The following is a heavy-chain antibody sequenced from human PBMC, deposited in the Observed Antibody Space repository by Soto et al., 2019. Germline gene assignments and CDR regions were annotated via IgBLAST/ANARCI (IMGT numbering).Heavy chain of an antibody. D-gene: IGHD5-18*01. Sequence: PSETLSLTCTVSGGSISSGGYYWSWIRQHPGKGLEWIGYIYYSGSTYYNPSLKSRVTISVDTSKNQFSLKLSSVTAADTAVYYCAREKNVDTAMVFDYWGQGTLVTVSS. CDR3: AREKNVDTAMVFDY. V-gene: IGHV4-31*03. J-gene: IGHJ4*02. CDR2: IYYSGST. CDR1: GGSISSGGYY.